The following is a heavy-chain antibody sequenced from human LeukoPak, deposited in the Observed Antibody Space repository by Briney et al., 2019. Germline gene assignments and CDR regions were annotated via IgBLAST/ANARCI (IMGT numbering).Heavy chain of an antibody. CDR1: GGSISSSDYY. Sequence: PSETLSLTCTVSGGSISSSDYYWSWIRQPPGKGLEWIGYIYYSGSTYYNPSLKSRVTISVDTSKNQFSLKLSSVTAADTAVYYCARTGGYYYDSSGYYYGYWGQGTLVTVSS. CDR2: IYYSGST. V-gene: IGHV4-30-4*01. CDR3: ARTGGYYYDSSGYYYGY. D-gene: IGHD3-22*01. J-gene: IGHJ4*02.